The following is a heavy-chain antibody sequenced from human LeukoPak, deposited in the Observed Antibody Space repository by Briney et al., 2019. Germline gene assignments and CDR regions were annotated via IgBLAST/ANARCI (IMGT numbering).Heavy chain of an antibody. D-gene: IGHD4-17*01. J-gene: IGHJ4*02. V-gene: IGHV1-69*04. CDR2: IIPILGIA. CDR1: GGTFSSYA. CDR3: ARGENDYGDYVDY. Sequence: SVKVSCKASGGTFSSYAISWVRQALGQGLEWMGRIIPILGIANYAQKFQGRVTITADKSTSTAYMELSSLRSEDTAVYYCARGENDYGDYVDYWGQGTLVTVSS.